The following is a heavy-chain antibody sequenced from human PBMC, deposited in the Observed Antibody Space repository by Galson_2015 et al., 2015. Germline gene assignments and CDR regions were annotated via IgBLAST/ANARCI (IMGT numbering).Heavy chain of an antibody. Sequence: SVKVSCKASGYTFARYTLHWLRQAPGQRLEWMGWISGVNDSTKYSQTFQGRVTISKDTFASTVFMELGSLRSDDTAVYYCARVWYYGSGSYFESYFDYWGQGTLVTVSS. CDR2: ISGVNDST. V-gene: IGHV1-3*01. CDR3: ARVWYYGSGSYFESYFDY. D-gene: IGHD3-10*01. J-gene: IGHJ4*02. CDR1: GYTFARYT.